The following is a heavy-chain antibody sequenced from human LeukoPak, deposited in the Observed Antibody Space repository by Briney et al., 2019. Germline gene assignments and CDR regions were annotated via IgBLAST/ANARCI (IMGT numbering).Heavy chain of an antibody. V-gene: IGHV4-61*05. CDR3: ARKVYAYDY. Sequence: KASETLSLTCTVSGGSISISSYYWSWIRQSPGKGLEWIGYVFYSGKTDYSPSLRSRVSMSVDTSKNQFSLKLSSVTAADTAVYYCARKVYAYDYWGQGTLVTVSS. CDR2: VFYSGKT. D-gene: IGHD2-8*01. CDR1: GGSISISSYY. J-gene: IGHJ4*02.